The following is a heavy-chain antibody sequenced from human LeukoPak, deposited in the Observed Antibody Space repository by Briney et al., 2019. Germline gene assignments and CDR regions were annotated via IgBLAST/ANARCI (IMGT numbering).Heavy chain of an antibody. J-gene: IGHJ6*02. D-gene: IGHD1-7*01. CDR1: GGSIRSGAYY. CDR3: ARERRLELPDYGVDV. V-gene: IGHV4-31*02. Sequence: SETLSLTCTVSGGSIRSGAYYWSWIRQHPGKGLEWIGYIYYSGNTYYNPSLKSRITISVDTSKNQFSLKLTSVTAADTAVYYCARERRLELPDYGVDVWGQGTTVTVSS. CDR2: IYYSGNT.